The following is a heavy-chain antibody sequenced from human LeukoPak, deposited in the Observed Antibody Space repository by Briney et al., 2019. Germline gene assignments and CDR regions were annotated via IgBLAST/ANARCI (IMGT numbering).Heavy chain of an antibody. CDR3: AKVAVGGTIHYFDY. V-gene: IGHV3-30*18. J-gene: IGHJ4*02. D-gene: IGHD1-26*01. CDR1: GFTFSSYG. Sequence: GGSLRLSCAASGFTFSSYGMHWVRQAPGTGLGWVAVISSDGSHKYYADSVKGRFTISRDNSKNTLYLQMNSLRAEDTAVYYCAKVAVGGTIHYFDYWGQGTLVTVSS. CDR2: ISSDGSHK.